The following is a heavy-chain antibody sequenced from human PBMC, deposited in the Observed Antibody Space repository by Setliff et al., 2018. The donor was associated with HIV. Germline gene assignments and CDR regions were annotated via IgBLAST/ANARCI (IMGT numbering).Heavy chain of an antibody. CDR3: ARFNVAAAATDY. Sequence: PSETLSLTCAVSGGSLSRYFWTWIRQPAGKGLEWIGHSFASVSTNYNPSLKSRVTISVDTSKNKFSLNLSSVTAADTAVYYCARFNVAAAATDYWGQGTLVTVSS. D-gene: IGHD6-13*01. CDR2: SFASVST. J-gene: IGHJ4*02. CDR1: GGSLSRYF. V-gene: IGHV4-4*07.